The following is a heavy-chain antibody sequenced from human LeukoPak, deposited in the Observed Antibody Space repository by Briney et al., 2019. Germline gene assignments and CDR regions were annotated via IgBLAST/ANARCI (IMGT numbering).Heavy chain of an antibody. CDR2: LSGNGGRT. CDR1: GFTFSAYA. Sequence: GSLRLSCAASGFTFSAYAMSWVRQAPGKGLEWVSDLSGNGGRTYYADSVKGRFTISRDNSKNTLYLQMNRLSAEDTAVYYCAKDHDFWSGYSDYWGQGTLVTVSS. V-gene: IGHV3-23*01. CDR3: AKDHDFWSGYSDY. J-gene: IGHJ4*02. D-gene: IGHD3-3*01.